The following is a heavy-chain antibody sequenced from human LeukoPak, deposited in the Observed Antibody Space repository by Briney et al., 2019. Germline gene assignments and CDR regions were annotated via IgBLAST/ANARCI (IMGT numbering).Heavy chain of an antibody. CDR1: GYTFTDYY. CDR2: MNPNSGGT. Sequence: ASVKVSCKASGYTFTDYYIHWVRQAPGQGLEWMAWMNPNSGGTSYAQKFQGRVTMTRDTSISTAYMELSRLRFDGTAGYYCARNKEGKSLDYWGQGTLVTVSS. J-gene: IGHJ4*02. CDR3: ARNKEGKSLDY. V-gene: IGHV1-2*02.